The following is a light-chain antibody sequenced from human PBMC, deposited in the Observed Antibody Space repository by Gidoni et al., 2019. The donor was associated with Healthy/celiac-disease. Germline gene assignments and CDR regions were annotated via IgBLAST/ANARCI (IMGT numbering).Light chain of an antibody. V-gene: IGKV1-39*01. CDR1: QCISSY. Sequence: DIQMTQSPSTLSASVGDRVTITGRASQCISSYLNWYQQKPGNGPKLLIYAESRLQSEVPSRLSGSGSGTELALTISSLKPEDFATYNCQQSYSTPRTFXQXTKVEIK. CDR2: AES. J-gene: IGKJ1*01. CDR3: QQSYSTPRT.